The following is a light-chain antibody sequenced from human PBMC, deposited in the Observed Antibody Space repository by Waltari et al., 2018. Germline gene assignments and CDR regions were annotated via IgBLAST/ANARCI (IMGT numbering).Light chain of an antibody. CDR1: RLEDKY. V-gene: IGLV3-1*01. Sequence: YKLTQPPSVSVSPGQTASITCSGDRLEDKYVCWYQQKTGQSPVLVMHQDSRRPSGIPERFSGSSSGNTATLTISGTQAMDEADYDCQAWDSITDVVFGGGTRLTVL. J-gene: IGLJ3*02. CDR2: QDS. CDR3: QAWDSITDVV.